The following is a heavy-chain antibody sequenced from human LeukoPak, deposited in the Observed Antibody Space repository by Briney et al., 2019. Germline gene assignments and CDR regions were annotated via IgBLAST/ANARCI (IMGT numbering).Heavy chain of an antibody. CDR1: GGSFSGYY. Sequence: SETLSLTCAVYGGSFSGYYWSWIRQPPGKGLEWIGEINHSGSTNYNPSLKSRVTISVDTSKNQFSLKLSSVTAADTAVYYCARVSLLYDYDFWGGYYTGEKIFDYWGQGTLVTVSS. D-gene: IGHD3-3*01. J-gene: IGHJ4*02. CDR3: ARVSLLYDYDFWGGYYTGEKIFDY. V-gene: IGHV4-34*01. CDR2: INHSGST.